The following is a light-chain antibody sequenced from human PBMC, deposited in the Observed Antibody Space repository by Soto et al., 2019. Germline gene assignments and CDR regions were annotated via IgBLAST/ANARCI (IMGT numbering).Light chain of an antibody. J-gene: IGLJ1*01. CDR3: QAWDSSTAGV. CDR1: ELGDKY. Sequence: SSELNQPPSVSVSPGQTASITCSTAELGDKYVCWYQQKPGQSPVLVIYQDTKRPSGIPERFSGSNSGNTATLTISGTQTMDEADYYCQAWDSSTAGVFGTGTKLTVL. V-gene: IGLV3-1*01. CDR2: QDT.